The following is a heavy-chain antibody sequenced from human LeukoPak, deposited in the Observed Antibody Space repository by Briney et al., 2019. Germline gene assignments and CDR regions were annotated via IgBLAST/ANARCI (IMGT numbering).Heavy chain of an antibody. CDR2: IKRDGSEK. CDR3: ARVYTGNRWHFDY. V-gene: IGHV3-7*03. J-gene: IGHJ4*02. Sequence: PGVSLRLSCAASGFTFSTYWMSWVGQAPGKGLECVANIKRDGSEKYYVDSVKGRFTIFRDDAKSSLYLQMNSLRAEDTAVYFCARVYTGNRWHFDYWGQGTLVTVSS. CDR1: GFTFSTYW. D-gene: IGHD2-2*02.